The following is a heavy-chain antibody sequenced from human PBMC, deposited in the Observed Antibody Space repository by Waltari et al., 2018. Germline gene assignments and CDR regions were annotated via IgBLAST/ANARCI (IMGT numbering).Heavy chain of an antibody. J-gene: IGHJ3*02. CDR3: AREGEQVVPPYDGFDK. V-gene: IGHV3-21*01. Sequence: EAQLAASGGGLAKPAGSRRLPCVASRFTCSSATMNWVRHAPGKGLEWVASITGNSSYISYGDSVKGRFSISRDNAKNSMYLQMNSLRAEDTAIYYCAREGEQVVPPYDGFDKWGLGTRVTVSS. CDR2: ITGNSSYI. CDR1: RFTCSSAT. D-gene: IGHD6-6*01.